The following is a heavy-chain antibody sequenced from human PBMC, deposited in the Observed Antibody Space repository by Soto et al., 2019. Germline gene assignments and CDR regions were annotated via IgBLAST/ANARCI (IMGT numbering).Heavy chain of an antibody. CDR3: ARNESSNIYGMDV. D-gene: IGHD6-6*01. CDR2: ISSSSFSI. Sequence: GGSLRLSCAASGFTFSSYSMNWVRQSPGKGLEWVSSISSSSFSINYADSVKGRFSISRDNAQNSLHLQMNNLRAEDTAVYYCARNESSNIYGMDVWGQGTTVTVS. J-gene: IGHJ6*02. V-gene: IGHV3-21*01. CDR1: GFTFSSYS.